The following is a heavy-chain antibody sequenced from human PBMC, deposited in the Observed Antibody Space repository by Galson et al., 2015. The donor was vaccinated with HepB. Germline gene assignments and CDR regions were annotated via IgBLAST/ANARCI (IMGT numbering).Heavy chain of an antibody. CDR2: IYPGDSDT. CDR3: ARQEAYYSSFDY. J-gene: IGHJ4*02. CDR1: GNTFTNYW. V-gene: IGHV5-51*01. D-gene: IGHD3-10*01. Sequence: QSGAEVKKPGESLRISCKGFGNTFTNYWIGWVRQMPGKGLEWMGTIYPGDSDTRYSPSFEGQVTISADKSISTVYLQWSSLKASDTAMYYCARQEAYYSSFDYWGQGTLVTVSS.